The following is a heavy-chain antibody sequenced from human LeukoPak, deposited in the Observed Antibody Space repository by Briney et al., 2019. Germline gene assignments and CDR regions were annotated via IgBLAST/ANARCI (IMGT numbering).Heavy chain of an antibody. D-gene: IGHD2-15*01. V-gene: IGHV6-1*01. Sequence: SQTLALICAISEDRVYTNNAGWSWIRQSPSIGLHRLGRRYYRSKWYNYYAGSVKSRIIFTPHSSKNQFSLQLTSVTPEDTAVYYCAREKVVIAATHYYGMDVWGQGTTVTVSS. CDR1: EDRVYTNNAG. J-gene: IGHJ6*02. CDR2: RYYRSKWYN. CDR3: AREKVVIAATHYYGMDV.